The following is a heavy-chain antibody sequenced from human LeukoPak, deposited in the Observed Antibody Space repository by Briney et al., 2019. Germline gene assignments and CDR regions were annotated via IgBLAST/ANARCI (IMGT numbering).Heavy chain of an antibody. Sequence: ASVKVSCKASGFTFSHHAMNWVRQAPGQRLEWMGWINAGNGKTKYSQKVQDRVTITRDTSASTTYMELNSLRSEDTAIYYCARGVWSSHNKEYFFDYWGQGTLVTVSS. CDR3: ARGVWSSHNKEYFFDY. V-gene: IGHV1-3*01. CDR1: GFTFSHHA. D-gene: IGHD6-19*01. J-gene: IGHJ4*02. CDR2: INAGNGKT.